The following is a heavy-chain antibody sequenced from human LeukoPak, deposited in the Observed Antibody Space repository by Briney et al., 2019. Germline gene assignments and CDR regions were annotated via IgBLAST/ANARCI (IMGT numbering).Heavy chain of an antibody. Sequence: SQTLSLTCAISGDSVSSNSAAWNWIRQSPSRGLEWLGRTYYRSKWYTYYAVSVKSRISIDRDTSKNQFSLHLNSVTPEDTAVYYCARRLTQYDCFDPWGQGILVTVSS. CDR2: TYYRSKWYT. CDR3: ARRLTQYDCFDP. J-gene: IGHJ5*02. D-gene: IGHD2-2*01. V-gene: IGHV6-1*01. CDR1: GDSVSSNSAA.